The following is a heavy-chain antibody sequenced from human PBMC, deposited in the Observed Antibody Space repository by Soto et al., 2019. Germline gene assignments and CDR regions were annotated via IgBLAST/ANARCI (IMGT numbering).Heavy chain of an antibody. CDR1: GFAFGSYG. D-gene: IGHD2-15*01. CDR3: VSLSAPTEY. CDR2: IWFDGSST. V-gene: IGHV3-33*01. J-gene: IGHJ4*02. Sequence: GSLRLSCSASGFAFGSYGMHWVRQTPGKGLEWVALIWFDGSSTHYGDSVKGRFTISRDNSKNTLYLQMDSLRAEDTAVYFCVSLSAPTEYWGQGTVVTVSS.